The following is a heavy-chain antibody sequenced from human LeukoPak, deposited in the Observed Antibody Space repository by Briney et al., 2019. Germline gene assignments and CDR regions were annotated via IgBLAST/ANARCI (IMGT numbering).Heavy chain of an antibody. V-gene: IGHV3-9*01. CDR1: GFTFSSYA. CDR3: AKNCYFDY. Sequence: GGSLRLSCAASGFTFSSYAMHWVRQAPGKGLEWVSGISWNSGSIGYADSVKGRFTISRDNAKNSLYLQMNSLRAEDTALYYCAKNCYFDYWGQGTLVTVSS. J-gene: IGHJ4*02. CDR2: ISWNSGSI.